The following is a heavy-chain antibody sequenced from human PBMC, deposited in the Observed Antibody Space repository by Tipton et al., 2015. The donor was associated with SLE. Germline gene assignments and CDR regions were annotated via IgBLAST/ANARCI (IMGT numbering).Heavy chain of an antibody. Sequence: TLSLTCTVSGDSISDYYWSWIRQPPGKGLEWIGNLYYSGNTNYKSSLKNRVTISGNTSENQFSLRLNSVTAADTAVYYCARLRFFGVRGAIPYYYYMDVWGKGTTVTVSS. CDR1: GDSISDYY. CDR2: LYYSGNT. V-gene: IGHV4-59*07. CDR3: ARLRFFGVRGAIPYYYYMDV. D-gene: IGHD3-10*01. J-gene: IGHJ6*03.